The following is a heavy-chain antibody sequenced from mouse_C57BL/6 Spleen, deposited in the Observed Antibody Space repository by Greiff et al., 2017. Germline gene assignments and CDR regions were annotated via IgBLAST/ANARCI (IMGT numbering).Heavy chain of an antibody. V-gene: IGHV1-7*01. J-gene: IGHJ2*01. CDR1: GYTFTSYW. D-gene: IGHD2-3*01. CDR3: AMRWPSDY. Sequence: QVQLKQSGAELAKPGASVQLSCKASGYTFTSYWMHWVKQRPGQGLEWIGYINPSSGYTKYNQKFKDKATLTADKSSSTAYMQLSSLTYEDSAVYYCAMRWPSDYWGQGTTLTVSS. CDR2: INPSSGYT.